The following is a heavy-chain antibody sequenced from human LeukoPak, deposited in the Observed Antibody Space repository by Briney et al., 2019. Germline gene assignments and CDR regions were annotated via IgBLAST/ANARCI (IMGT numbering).Heavy chain of an antibody. Sequence: SETLSLTCTVSGGSISRDYWSWIRQPPGKGLEWIGYIYYSGSTNYNPSLKSRVTISEVTSKNQFSLKLSSVTAADTAVYYCARGPNYYDSSGYYKGENWFDPWGQGTLVTVSS. CDR1: GGSISRDY. V-gene: IGHV4-59*01. D-gene: IGHD3-22*01. J-gene: IGHJ5*02. CDR3: ARGPNYYDSSGYYKGENWFDP. CDR2: IYYSGST.